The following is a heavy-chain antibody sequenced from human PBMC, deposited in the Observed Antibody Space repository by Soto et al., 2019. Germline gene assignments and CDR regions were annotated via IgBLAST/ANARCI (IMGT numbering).Heavy chain of an antibody. J-gene: IGHJ6*02. Sequence: PSETLSLTCAVPGYSINSGYYWGWMRKPPGKGLEWIGSIYHSGSTDYNPSLKSLVTISVDTSKNQFSLKLSSVTAADTAVYYCARDGSAGWIQLWFHYYYGMDVWGQGTTVTVSS. CDR3: ARDGSAGWIQLWFHYYYGMDV. CDR2: IYHSGST. CDR1: GYSINSGYY. V-gene: IGHV4-38-2*02. D-gene: IGHD5-18*01.